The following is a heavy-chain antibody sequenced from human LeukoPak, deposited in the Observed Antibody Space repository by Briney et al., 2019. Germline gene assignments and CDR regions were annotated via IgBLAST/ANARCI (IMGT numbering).Heavy chain of an antibody. J-gene: IGHJ4*02. CDR2: MYSGGNI. Sequence: PGGSLRLSCAASGFTVSDHYMNWVRQAPGKGLEWVSVMYSGGNIYYADSVKGRFTISRDNSKNTLYLQMDSLRADDTAIYFCAKEPHITSGDYLEYWGQGTLVTVSS. V-gene: IGHV3-53*01. CDR3: AKEPHITSGDYLEY. D-gene: IGHD2-2*01. CDR1: GFTVSDHY.